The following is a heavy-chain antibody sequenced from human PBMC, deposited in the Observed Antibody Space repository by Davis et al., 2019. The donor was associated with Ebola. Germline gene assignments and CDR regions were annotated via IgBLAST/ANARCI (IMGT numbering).Heavy chain of an antibody. J-gene: IGHJ4*02. V-gene: IGHV3-21*01. CDR2: ISSSSSYI. Sequence: GESLKISCAASGFTFSSYSMNWVRQAPGKGLEWVSSISSSSSYIYYADSVKGRFTISRDNAKNSLYLQMNSLRAEDTAVYYCARDRRGYCSGGSCQGIDYWGQGTLVTVSS. CDR1: GFTFSSYS. D-gene: IGHD2-15*01. CDR3: ARDRRGYCSGGSCQGIDY.